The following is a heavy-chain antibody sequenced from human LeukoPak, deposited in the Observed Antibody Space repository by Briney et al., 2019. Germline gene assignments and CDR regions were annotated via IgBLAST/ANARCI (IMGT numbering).Heavy chain of an antibody. CDR2: IYYSGST. D-gene: IGHD3-10*01. Sequence: SETLSLTCTVSGGSISSSSYYWGWIRQPPGKGLEWIGSIYYSGSTYYNPSLKSRVTISVDTSKNQFSLKLSSVTAADTAVYYCARHAGVDGMDVWGQGTTVTVSS. CDR3: ARHAGVDGMDV. J-gene: IGHJ6*02. V-gene: IGHV4-39*01. CDR1: GGSISSSSYY.